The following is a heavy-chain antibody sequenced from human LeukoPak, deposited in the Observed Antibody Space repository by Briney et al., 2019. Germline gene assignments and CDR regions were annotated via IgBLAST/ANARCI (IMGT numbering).Heavy chain of an antibody. CDR2: INGDGSTT. D-gene: IGHD3-10*01. Sequence: GGSLRLSCTASGFTFSTYWINWVRQSPGKGLVRVALINGDGSTTTHADSVKGRFTISRDNAKNTAYLQMNSLRDEDTAVYFCARDYAGSPDYWGQGTLVTVSA. CDR3: ARDYAGSPDY. J-gene: IGHJ4*02. V-gene: IGHV3-74*03. CDR1: GFTFSTYW.